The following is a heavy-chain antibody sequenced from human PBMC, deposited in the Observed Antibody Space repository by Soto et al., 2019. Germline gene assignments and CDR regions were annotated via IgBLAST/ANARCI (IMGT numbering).Heavy chain of an antibody. Sequence: QLQLQESGPGLVKPSETLSLTCTVSGGSISSSSYYWGWIRQPPGKGLEWIGSIDYSGSTYYNPSFKSRVTISVDTSKNQFSLKLSSVTAADTAVYYCARHSRDTAMVTSDEPWGQGTLVTVSS. V-gene: IGHV4-39*01. J-gene: IGHJ5*02. CDR2: IDYSGST. D-gene: IGHD5-18*01. CDR3: ARHSRDTAMVTSDEP. CDR1: GGSISSSSYY.